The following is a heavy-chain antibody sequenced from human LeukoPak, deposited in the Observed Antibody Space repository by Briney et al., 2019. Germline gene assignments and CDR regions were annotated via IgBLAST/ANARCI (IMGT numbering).Heavy chain of an antibody. J-gene: IGHJ4*02. Sequence: SSETLSLTCTVSGGSISSYYWSWIRQPPGKGLEWIGYIYYSGSTNYNPSLKSRVTISVDTSKNQFSLKLSSVTAADTAVYYCARGYYDSSGYSSPFDYWGQGTLVTVAS. CDR1: GGSISSYY. CDR3: ARGYYDSSGYSSPFDY. D-gene: IGHD3-22*01. V-gene: IGHV4-59*01. CDR2: IYYSGST.